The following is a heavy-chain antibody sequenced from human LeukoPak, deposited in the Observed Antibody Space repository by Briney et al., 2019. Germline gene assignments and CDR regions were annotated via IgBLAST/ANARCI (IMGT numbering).Heavy chain of an antibody. CDR3: ATKGPSGWLDY. CDR2: IYTSGST. Sequence: SETLSLTCTVSGGSISANYWSWLRQPAGKGLEWIGRIYTSGSTNYNPSLKSRVTMSVDTSKNQFSLKLSSVTAADTAVYYCATKGPSGWLDYWGQGTLVTVSS. V-gene: IGHV4-4*07. CDR1: GGSISANY. J-gene: IGHJ4*02. D-gene: IGHD6-19*01.